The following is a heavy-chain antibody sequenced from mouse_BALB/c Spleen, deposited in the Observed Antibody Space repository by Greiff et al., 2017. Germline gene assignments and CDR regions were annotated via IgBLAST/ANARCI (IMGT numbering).Heavy chain of an antibody. D-gene: IGHD2-3*01. CDR3: TGLLAGNYFDY. CDR1: GYTFTSYW. CDR2: IYPGNSDT. Sequence: VQLQQSGTVLARPGASVKMSCKASGYTFTSYWMHWVKQRPGQGLEWIGAIYPGNSDTSYNQKFKGKAKLTAVTSTSTAYMELSSLTNEDSAVYYCTGLLAGNYFDYWGQGTTLTVAS. J-gene: IGHJ2*01. V-gene: IGHV1-5*01.